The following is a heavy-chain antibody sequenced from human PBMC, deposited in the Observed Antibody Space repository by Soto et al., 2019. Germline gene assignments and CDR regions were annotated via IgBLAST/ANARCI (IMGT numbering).Heavy chain of an antibody. Sequence: PSETLSLTRAVYGGSFSGYYWSWIRQPPGKGLEWIGEINHSGSTNYNPSLKSRVTISVDMSKNQFSLKLSSVTAADTAVYYCARGLRPNVYGFVSYHNRGGGYGLDFWTLGTTVT. CDR1: GGSFSGYY. J-gene: IGHJ6*02. V-gene: IGHV4-34*01. CDR3: ARGLRPNVYGFVSYHNRGGGYGLDF. CDR2: INHSGST. D-gene: IGHD3-10*01.